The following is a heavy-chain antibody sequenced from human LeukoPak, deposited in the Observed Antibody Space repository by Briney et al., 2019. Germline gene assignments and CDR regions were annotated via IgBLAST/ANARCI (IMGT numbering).Heavy chain of an antibody. Sequence: ASVKVSCKASGYTFTSYGISWVRQAPGQGLEWMGWISAYNGNTNYAQKLQGRVTMTTDTSTSTAYMELRSLRSDDTAVYYCAGTYYYGSGSYHEYDYWGQGTLVTVSS. V-gene: IGHV1-18*01. CDR2: ISAYNGNT. D-gene: IGHD3-10*01. CDR3: AGTYYYGSGSYHEYDY. J-gene: IGHJ4*02. CDR1: GYTFTSYG.